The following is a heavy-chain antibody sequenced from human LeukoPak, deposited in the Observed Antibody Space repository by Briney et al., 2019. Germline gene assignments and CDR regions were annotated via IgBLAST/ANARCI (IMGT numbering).Heavy chain of an antibody. CDR3: ARASKTVMLTAIKDYFFDY. Sequence: ASVKVSCKACGYTFTSDDINWVRQATGQGLGWMGWVNPNSGNTGYAQNFQGRVTMTTNTSISTAYMELNSLRSEDTAVYYCARASKTVMLTAIKDYFFDYWGPGTLVTVSS. CDR2: VNPNSGNT. D-gene: IGHD2-21*02. J-gene: IGHJ4*02. CDR1: GYTFTSDD. V-gene: IGHV1-8*01.